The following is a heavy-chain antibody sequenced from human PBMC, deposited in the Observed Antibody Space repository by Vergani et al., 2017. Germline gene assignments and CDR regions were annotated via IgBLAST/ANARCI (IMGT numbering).Heavy chain of an antibody. CDR3: ARDQGGWGGGFDY. CDR1: GGPISRYY. J-gene: IGHJ4*02. Sequence: QVQLQESGPGLVKPSETLSLTCTVPGGPISRYYWSWIRQPPGKVLEWIGYIYYSGSTNYNPSLKSRVTISVDTSKNQFSLKLSSVTAADTAVYYCARDQGGWGGGFDYWGQGTLVTVSS. CDR2: IYYSGST. V-gene: IGHV4-59*01. D-gene: IGHD3-16*01.